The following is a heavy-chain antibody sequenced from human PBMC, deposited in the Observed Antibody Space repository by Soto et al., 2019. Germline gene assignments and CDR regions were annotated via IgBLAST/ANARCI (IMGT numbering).Heavy chain of an antibody. D-gene: IGHD5-12*01. Sequence: SETLSLTCAVYGGSFSGYYWSWIRQPPGKGLEWIGEINHSGSTNYNPSLKSRVTISVDTSKNQFSLELSSVTAADTAVYYCARDVGDYDFFDYWGQGTLVTVSS. CDR3: ARDVGDYDFFDY. CDR1: GGSFSGYY. V-gene: IGHV4-34*01. CDR2: INHSGST. J-gene: IGHJ4*02.